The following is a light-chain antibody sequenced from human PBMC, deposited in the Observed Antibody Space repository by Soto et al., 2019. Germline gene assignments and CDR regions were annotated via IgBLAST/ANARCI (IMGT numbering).Light chain of an antibody. J-gene: IGLJ3*02. CDR3: AAWDDSLSGVV. CDR2: GNN. CDR1: SSNIGTNY. V-gene: IGLV1-47*01. Sequence: QSVLTQPPSASGTPGQTVTFSSSGSSSNIGTNYVSWYQQLPGTAPKLLIYGNNQRPSGVPDRFSGSRSGTSASLAISGLRSEDEADYYCAAWDDSLSGVVFGGGTKVTVL.